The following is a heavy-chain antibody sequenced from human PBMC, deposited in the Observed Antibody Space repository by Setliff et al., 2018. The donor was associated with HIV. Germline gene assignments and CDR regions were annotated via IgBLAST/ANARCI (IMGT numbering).Heavy chain of an antibody. D-gene: IGHD1-1*01. CDR1: GFTLSTYT. Sequence: GGSLRLSCAASGFTLSTYTMNWVRQAPGKGLEWISSISSNITYIYYADSVRGRFTISRDNAKNSLYLQMNSLRVEDTAVYYCARTSTTTGTTLNWFDPWGQGTLVTVSS. J-gene: IGHJ5*02. V-gene: IGHV3-21*01. CDR2: ISSNITYI. CDR3: ARTSTTTGTTLNWFDP.